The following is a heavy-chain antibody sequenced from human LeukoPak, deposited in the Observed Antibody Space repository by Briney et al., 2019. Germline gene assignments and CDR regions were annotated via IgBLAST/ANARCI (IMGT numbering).Heavy chain of an antibody. CDR2: ISSSSSTI. Sequence: GGSLRLSCAASGFTFSSYSMNWVRQAPGKGLEWVSYISSSSSTIYYADSVKGRFTISRDNSKNTLYLQMNSLRAEDTAVYYCAKGSSTSWRYWGQGTLVTVSS. CDR3: AKGSSTSWRY. V-gene: IGHV3-48*01. J-gene: IGHJ4*02. D-gene: IGHD2-2*01. CDR1: GFTFSSYS.